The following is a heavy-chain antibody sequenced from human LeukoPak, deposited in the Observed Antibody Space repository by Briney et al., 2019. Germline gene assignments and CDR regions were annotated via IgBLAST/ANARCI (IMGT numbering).Heavy chain of an antibody. D-gene: IGHD6-13*01. V-gene: IGHV1-18*01. CDR1: GDTFTSYG. J-gene: IGHJ4*02. CDR3: ARSPGYSSSWYFWYY. Sequence: ASVKVSCTASGDTFTSYGISWVRQAPGQGREWMGWISAYNGNTNYAQKLQGRVTMTTDTSTSTAYMELRSLRSDDTAAYYCARSPGYSSSWYFWYYWGQGTLVTVSS. CDR2: ISAYNGNT.